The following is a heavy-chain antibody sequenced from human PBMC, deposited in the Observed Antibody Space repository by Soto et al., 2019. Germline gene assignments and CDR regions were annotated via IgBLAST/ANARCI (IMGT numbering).Heavy chain of an antibody. CDR3: SRDQSWQDLVWWFGT. V-gene: IGHV1-46*03. CDR1: GHSITSHY. Sequence: AASLKVACNSSGHSITSHYMHCVRHTNGQGLEWMGTIDPTGGRTNYAQKFQGRVTMTRDTSTSTVYMELSSLTSEDTAVYYCSRDQSWQDLVWWFGTWGQGTLVTVSS. CDR2: IDPTGGRT. D-gene: IGHD6-13*01. J-gene: IGHJ5*02.